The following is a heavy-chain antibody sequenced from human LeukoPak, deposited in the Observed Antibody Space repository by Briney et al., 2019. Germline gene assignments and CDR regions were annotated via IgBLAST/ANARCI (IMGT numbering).Heavy chain of an antibody. CDR2: ISSSSSNI. CDR3: AMFDFWSGSYNWFDP. D-gene: IGHD3-3*01. V-gene: IGHV3-21*01. CDR1: GFTFSSYE. Sequence: GGSLRLSCAASGFTFSSYEMNWVRQAPGKGLEWVSSISSSSSNIYYADSVKGRFTISRDNAKNSLYLQMNSLRAEDTAVYYCAMFDFWSGSYNWFDPWGQGTLVTVSS. J-gene: IGHJ5*02.